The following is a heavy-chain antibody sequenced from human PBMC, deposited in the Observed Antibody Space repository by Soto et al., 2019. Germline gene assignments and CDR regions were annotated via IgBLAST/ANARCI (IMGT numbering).Heavy chain of an antibody. D-gene: IGHD3-3*01. Sequence: GSQRLSCAASGFKLSAYAMNWVRQAQGKGLEWVSSLGGGGGGPFVADSVKGRFTISRDNSKNTLYLQMNSLRAEDTAVYYCAKHRGYDFWSGQSWFDPWGQGTLVTVSS. CDR1: GFKLSAYA. V-gene: IGHV3-23*01. CDR3: AKHRGYDFWSGQSWFDP. J-gene: IGHJ5*02. CDR2: LGGGGGGP.